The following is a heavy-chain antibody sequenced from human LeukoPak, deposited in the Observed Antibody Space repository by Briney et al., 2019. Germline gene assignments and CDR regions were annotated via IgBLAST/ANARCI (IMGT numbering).Heavy chain of an antibody. J-gene: IGHJ4*02. CDR1: GFTFDDYA. Sequence: GGSLRLSCAASGFTFDDYAMHWVRQAPGKGLEWVSGISWNSGSIGYADSVKGRFTISRDNAKNSLYLQMNSLRAEDTALYYCAKDIRYDSSGGIDYWGQGTLVTVSS. V-gene: IGHV3-9*01. CDR2: ISWNSGSI. D-gene: IGHD3-22*01. CDR3: AKDIRYDSSGGIDY.